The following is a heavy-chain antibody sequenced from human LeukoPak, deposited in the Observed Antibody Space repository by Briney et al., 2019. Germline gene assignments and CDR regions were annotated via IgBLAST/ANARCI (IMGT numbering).Heavy chain of an antibody. D-gene: IGHD6-13*01. CDR2: ISSSSSYI. Sequence: GGSLRLSRAASGFTFSSYSMNWVRQAPGKGLEWVSSISSSSSYIYYADSVKGRFTIPRDNAKNSLYLQMNSLRAEDTAVYYCARATRRAAAPDYWGQGTLVTVSS. V-gene: IGHV3-21*01. J-gene: IGHJ4*02. CDR3: ARATRRAAAPDY. CDR1: GFTFSSYS.